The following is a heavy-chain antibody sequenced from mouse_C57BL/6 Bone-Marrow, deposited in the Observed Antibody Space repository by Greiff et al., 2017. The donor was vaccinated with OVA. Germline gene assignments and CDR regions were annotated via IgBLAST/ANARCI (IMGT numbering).Heavy chain of an antibody. J-gene: IGHJ3*01. CDR3: ARAGSSPAWFAY. CDR2: ISYDGRN. Sequence: DVKLQESGPGLVKPSQSLSLTCSVTGYSITSGYYWNWIRQFPGNKLEWMGYISYDGRNNYNPSLKNRISITRDTSKNQFFLKLNSVTTEDTATYYCARAGSSPAWFAYWGQGTLVTVSA. CDR1: GYSITSGYY. V-gene: IGHV3-6*01. D-gene: IGHD1-1*01.